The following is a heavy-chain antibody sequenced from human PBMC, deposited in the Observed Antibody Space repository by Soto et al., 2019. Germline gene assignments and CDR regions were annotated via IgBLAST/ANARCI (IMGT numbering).Heavy chain of an antibody. CDR2: ISSSSSYI. J-gene: IGHJ5*02. CDR1: GFTFSSYS. D-gene: IGHD2-2*01. V-gene: IGHV3-21*01. Sequence: GGSLRLSCAASGFTFSSYSMNWVRQAPGKGLEWVSSISSSSSYIYYADSVKGRFTISRDNAKNSLYLQMNSLRAEDTAVYYCARDHPHYCSSTSCYVTFDPWGQGTLVTVSS. CDR3: ARDHPHYCSSTSCYVTFDP.